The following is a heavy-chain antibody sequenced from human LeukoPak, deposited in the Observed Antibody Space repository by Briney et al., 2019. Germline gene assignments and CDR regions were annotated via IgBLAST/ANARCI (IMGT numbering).Heavy chain of an antibody. D-gene: IGHD2-15*01. CDR1: GGSFSGYY. Sequence: SETLSLTCAVYGGSFSGYYWSWIRQPPGKGLEWIGEINHSGSTNYNPSHKSRVTISVDTSKNQFSLKMSSVTAADTATYYCARGVVAATGYDYWGQGTLVTVSS. CDR2: INHSGST. V-gene: IGHV4-34*01. J-gene: IGHJ4*02. CDR3: ARGVVAATGYDY.